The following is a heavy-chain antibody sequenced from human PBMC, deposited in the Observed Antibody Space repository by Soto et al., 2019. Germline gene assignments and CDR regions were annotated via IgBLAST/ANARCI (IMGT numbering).Heavy chain of an antibody. CDR3: ARDGDVNTGFWKDY. CDR2: ILHTGGT. V-gene: IGHV4-30-2*01. J-gene: IGHJ4*02. D-gene: IGHD3-3*01. Sequence: SETLSLTCAVSGGSISGGGFSWSWIRQPPGKGLEWIGYILHTGGTQYNPSLKSRVSMSVDNSKNTLYLQMTSLSAEDTAMYYGARDGDVNTGFWKDYWGQGTLVTVSS. CDR1: GGSISGGGFS.